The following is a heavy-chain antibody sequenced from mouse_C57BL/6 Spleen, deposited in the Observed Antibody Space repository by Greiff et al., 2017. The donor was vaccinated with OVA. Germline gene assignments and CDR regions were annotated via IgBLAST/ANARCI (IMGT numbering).Heavy chain of an antibody. V-gene: IGHV1-52*01. CDR1: GYTFTSYW. CDR2: IDTSDSET. J-gene: IGHJ2*01. CDR3: ARGRGTSYFDY. Sequence: QVQLLQSGAELVRPGSSVKLSCKASGYTFTSYWMNWVQQRPIQGLEWIGTIDTSDSETHYHHKFKVKATLTVDKSSSTAYMQLSSLTSEDSAVYYCARGRGTSYFDYWGQGTTLTVSS. D-gene: IGHD2-14*01.